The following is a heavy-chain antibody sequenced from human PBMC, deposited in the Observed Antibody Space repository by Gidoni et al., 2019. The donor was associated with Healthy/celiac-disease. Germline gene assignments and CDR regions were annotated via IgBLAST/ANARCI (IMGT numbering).Heavy chain of an antibody. CDR1: GLTFSSYE. Sequence: EVQMVESGGGLVQPGGSLRRSCAASGLTFSSYEMNWVRQAPGKGLEWVSYISSSGNTIYYAVSVKGRFTISRDNAKHSLYLQMNSLRAEDTAVYYCARVGADWLPYLDYWGQGTLVTVSS. CDR3: ARVGADWLPYLDY. J-gene: IGHJ4*02. CDR2: ISSSGNTI. V-gene: IGHV3-48*03. D-gene: IGHD3-9*01.